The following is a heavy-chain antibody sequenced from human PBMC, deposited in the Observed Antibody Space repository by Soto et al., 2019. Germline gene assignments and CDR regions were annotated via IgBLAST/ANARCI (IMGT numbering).Heavy chain of an antibody. D-gene: IGHD3-16*01. CDR3: TREEGRLRLGAFDI. Sequence: QVQLQQSGPGLVKPSQTLSLPCVISGDSVSSNGASWNWITQSPSRGLEWLGRTYYRSKWYTDYAGAVKSRVTINPDASRNLFSLRLTSVTPEGTAVYYCTREEGRLRLGAFDIWGQGTSVTVS. CDR1: GDSVSSNGAS. CDR2: TYYRSKWYT. J-gene: IGHJ3*02. V-gene: IGHV6-1*01.